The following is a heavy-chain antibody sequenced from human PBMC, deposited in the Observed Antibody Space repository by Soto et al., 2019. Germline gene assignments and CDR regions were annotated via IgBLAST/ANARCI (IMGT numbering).Heavy chain of an antibody. D-gene: IGHD6-6*01. CDR1: GFTFSSYD. Sequence: PGGSLRLSCAASGFTFSSYDMHWVRQATGKGLEWVSAIGTAGDTYYPGSVKGRFTISRENAKNSLYLQMNSLRAEDTAVYYCARAGIAARYYYYGMDVWGQGTTVTVSS. CDR2: IGTAGDT. V-gene: IGHV3-13*01. CDR3: ARAGIAARYYYYGMDV. J-gene: IGHJ6*02.